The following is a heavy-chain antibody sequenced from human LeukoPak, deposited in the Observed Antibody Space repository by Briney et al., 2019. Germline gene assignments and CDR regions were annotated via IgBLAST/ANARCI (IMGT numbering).Heavy chain of an antibody. Sequence: PGGSLRLSCAASGFAFSSNWMHWVRQTPGKGLVWVSRISSGGSGTSYAASVEGRFTISRDNVKNTLYLQMDSLRAEDTAVYYCATSLGPLTEYWGQGTLVIVSS. CDR3: ATSLGPLTEY. D-gene: IGHD7-27*01. CDR2: ISSGGSGT. J-gene: IGHJ4*02. CDR1: GFAFSSNW. V-gene: IGHV3-74*01.